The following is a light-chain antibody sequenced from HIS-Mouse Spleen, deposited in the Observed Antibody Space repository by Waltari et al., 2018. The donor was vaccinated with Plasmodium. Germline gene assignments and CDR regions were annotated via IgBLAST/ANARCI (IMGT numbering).Light chain of an antibody. V-gene: IGLV2-11*01. CDR1: SSDVGGYNY. CDR2: DVS. J-gene: IGLJ1*01. Sequence: QSALTQPRSVSGSPGQSVTISCTGTSSDVGGYNYVSWYQQHPGKAPKLMIYDVSKRPSGVPDRFSGAKSGKTASLTISGLQAEDEADYYCCSYAGSYTYVIGTGTKVTVL. CDR3: CSYAGSYTYV.